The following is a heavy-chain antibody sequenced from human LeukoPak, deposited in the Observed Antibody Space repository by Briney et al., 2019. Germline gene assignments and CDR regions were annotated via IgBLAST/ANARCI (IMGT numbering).Heavy chain of an antibody. CDR2: IYYSGST. J-gene: IGHJ4*02. D-gene: IGHD5-12*01. V-gene: IGHV4-39*01. Sequence: SETLSLTCTVSGGSISSSSYYWGWIRQPPGKGLEWIGSIYYSGSTYYNPSLKSRVTISVDTSKNQFSLKLSSVTAADTAVYYCASIVATRATGNFDYWGQGTLVTVSS. CDR3: ASIVATRATGNFDY. CDR1: GGSISSSSYY.